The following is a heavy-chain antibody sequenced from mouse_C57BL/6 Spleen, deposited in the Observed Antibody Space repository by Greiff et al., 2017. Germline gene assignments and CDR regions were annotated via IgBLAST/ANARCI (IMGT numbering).Heavy chain of an antibody. V-gene: IGHV14-3*01. CDR1: GFNIKNTY. Sequence: VHVKQSVAELVRPGASVKLSCTASGFNIKNTYMHWVKQRPEQGLEWIGRIDPANGNTKYAPKFQGKATITADTSSNKAYLQLSSLTSEDTAIYYCARERVYYDYDGWAYWGQVTLVTVSA. CDR2: IDPANGNT. CDR3: ARERVYYDYDGWAY. J-gene: IGHJ3*01. D-gene: IGHD2-4*01.